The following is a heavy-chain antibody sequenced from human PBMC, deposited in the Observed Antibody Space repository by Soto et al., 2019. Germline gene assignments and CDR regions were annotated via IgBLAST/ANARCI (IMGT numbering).Heavy chain of an antibody. V-gene: IGHV4-39*01. D-gene: IGHD6-19*01. CDR1: CSPISSRSYY. CDR2: IYYSGST. Sequence: SETLSLTCTGSCSPISSRSYYLGWTRSPQGKGLEWVGSIYYSGSTYYNPSLKSRVTISVDTSKNQFSLKLSSVTAADTAVYYCAIHWGSGRYGDYYYYGMDVWGQGTTVT. J-gene: IGHJ6*02. CDR3: AIHWGSGRYGDYYYYGMDV.